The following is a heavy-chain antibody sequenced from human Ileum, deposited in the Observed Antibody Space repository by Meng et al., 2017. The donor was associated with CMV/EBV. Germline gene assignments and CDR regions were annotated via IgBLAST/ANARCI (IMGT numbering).Heavy chain of an antibody. Sequence: RLRGEVPGLVPPSETLSLTRTVTCGCIGGGITYWAWIRQCPGKGLWWIGSIYYSGSTYDNPSPKSRVPVSVETFKNQFSLKLTSVTAADTAVYYCAGDWGPYSSRGYIDPWGQGTLVTVSS. CDR2: IYYSGST. V-gene: IGHV4-39*07. CDR3: AGDWGPYSSRGYIDP. D-gene: IGHD6-13*01. CDR1: CGCIGGGITY. J-gene: IGHJ5*02.